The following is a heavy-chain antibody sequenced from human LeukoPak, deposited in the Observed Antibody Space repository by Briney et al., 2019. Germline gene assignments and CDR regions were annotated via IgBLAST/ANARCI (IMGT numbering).Heavy chain of an antibody. CDR3: ASDGVLRFLEWLSPTYYYYMDV. D-gene: IGHD3-3*01. J-gene: IGHJ6*03. CDR2: INPSGGST. CDR1: GYTFTSYY. V-gene: IGHV1-46*01. Sequence: GASVKVSCKASGYTFTSYYMHWVRQAPGQGLEWVGIINPSGGSTSCAQKFQGRVTMTRDTSTSTVYMELSSLRSEDTAVYYCASDGVLRFLEWLSPTYYYYMDVWGKGTTVTVSS.